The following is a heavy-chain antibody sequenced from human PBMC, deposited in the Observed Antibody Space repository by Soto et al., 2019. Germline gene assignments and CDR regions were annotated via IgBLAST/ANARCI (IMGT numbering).Heavy chain of an antibody. V-gene: IGHV3-74*01. D-gene: IGHD2-15*01. J-gene: IGHJ4*02. CDR2: IDPYDTGI. CDR3: TSDTFGARDS. CDR1: GFAFSSEW. Sequence: GGSLRLSCAASGFAFSSEWMHWVRQAPGKGLVWVSRIDPYDTGITYADSVKGRFTISRDNAKNTLYLQMNSLRAEDTAVYYCTSDTFGARDSWGQGALVTVSS.